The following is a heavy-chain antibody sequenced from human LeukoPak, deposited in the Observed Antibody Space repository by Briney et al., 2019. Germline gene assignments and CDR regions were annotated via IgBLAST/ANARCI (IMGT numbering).Heavy chain of an antibody. J-gene: IGHJ4*02. V-gene: IGHV3-30-3*01. Sequence: GGSLRLSCAASGFTFSSYVMHWVRQAPGKGLEWVAVISYDGSNKYYADSVKGRFTISRDNSKNTLYLQMNSLRAEDTAVYYCARRNTFGGVIVDDYWGQGTLVTVSS. D-gene: IGHD3-16*02. CDR1: GFTFSSYV. CDR2: ISYDGSNK. CDR3: ARRNTFGGVIVDDY.